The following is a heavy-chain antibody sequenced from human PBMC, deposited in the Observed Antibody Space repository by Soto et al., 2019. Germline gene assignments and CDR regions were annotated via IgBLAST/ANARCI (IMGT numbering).Heavy chain of an antibody. Sequence: QVQLQQWGAGLLKPSETLSLNCAVNGGSLSGYYWSWIRQPPGKGLEWIGEIKDGGYTNYSPSLTSRAPISSATSNTQFSLRLTSVTAADTGVYYCARGQEGVVATHWDQGALVTVSS. D-gene: IGHD5-12*01. CDR2: IKDGGYT. CDR3: ARGQEGVVATH. V-gene: IGHV4-34*01. CDR1: GGSLSGYY. J-gene: IGHJ4*02.